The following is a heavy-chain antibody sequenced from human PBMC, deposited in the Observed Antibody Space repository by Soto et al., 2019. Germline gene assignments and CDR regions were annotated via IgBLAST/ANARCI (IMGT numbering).Heavy chain of an antibody. CDR3: ARENWNEWFDP. CDR1: GYTFTGYY. J-gene: IGHJ5*02. Sequence: ASVKVSSKASGYTFTGYYMPWVRQAPGQGLEWMGWINPNSGGTNYAQKLQARGTLTRDTSIGTAYMELSRLRSDDTAVYYCARENWNEWFDPWGQGTLVTVSS. D-gene: IGHD1-1*01. CDR2: INPNSGGT. V-gene: IGHV1-2*02.